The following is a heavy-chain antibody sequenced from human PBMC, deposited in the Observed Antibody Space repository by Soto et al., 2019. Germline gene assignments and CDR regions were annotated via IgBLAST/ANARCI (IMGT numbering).Heavy chain of an antibody. Sequence: QLQLQESGSGLVKPSQTLSLICAVSGDSINSAGYSWSWIRQPPGEGLEWIGHIYHLENTYYNPSLKXRLTISVDRSKXXXSXRLTSATAADTAVYYCARGTYYYDTSGNYFAEFLEDWGQGTLVTVSS. CDR3: ARGTYYYDTSGNYFAEFLED. D-gene: IGHD3-22*01. CDR1: GDSINSAGYS. J-gene: IGHJ1*01. CDR2: IYHLENT. V-gene: IGHV4-30-2*01.